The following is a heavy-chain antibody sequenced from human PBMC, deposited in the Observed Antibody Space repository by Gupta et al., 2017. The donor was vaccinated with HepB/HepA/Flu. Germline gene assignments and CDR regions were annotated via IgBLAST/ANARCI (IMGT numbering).Heavy chain of an antibody. V-gene: IGHV1-2*02. D-gene: IGHD5-18*01. CDR2: INHNSGGT. J-gene: IGHJ6*03. CDR3: ARDPAMVGWGYMEYYMDV. Sequence: GQGLEWMGGINHNSGGTNYAQKFQGRVTMTRDTSISTADRELSRLRSDDTAVYYCARDPAMVGWGYMEYYMDVGGKGTTVTVSS.